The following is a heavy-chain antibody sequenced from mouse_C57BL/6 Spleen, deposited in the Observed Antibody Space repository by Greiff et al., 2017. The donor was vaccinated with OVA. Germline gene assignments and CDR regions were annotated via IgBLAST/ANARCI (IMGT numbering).Heavy chain of an antibody. CDR3: ASYSNYVAMDY. D-gene: IGHD2-5*01. CDR1: GYTFTDYY. V-gene: IGHV1-19*01. CDR2: INPYNGGT. Sequence: EVKLMESGPVLVKPGASVKMSCKASGYTFTDYYMNWVKQSHGKSLEWIGVINPYNGGTSYNQKFKGKATLTVDKSSSTAYMELNSLTSEDSAVYYCASYSNYVAMDYWGQGTSVTVSS. J-gene: IGHJ4*01.